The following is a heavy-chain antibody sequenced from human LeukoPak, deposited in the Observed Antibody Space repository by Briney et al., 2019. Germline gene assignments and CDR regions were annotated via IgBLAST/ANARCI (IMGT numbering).Heavy chain of an antibody. Sequence: ASVKVSCKASGYTFTSYAMHWVRQAPGQRLEWMEWINAGNGNTKYSQKFQGRVTITRDTSASTAYMELSSLRSEDTAVYYCARFYCSGGSCYHFYHPLDYWGQGTLVTVSS. CDR2: INAGNGNT. CDR1: GYTFTSYA. CDR3: ARFYCSGGSCYHFYHPLDY. V-gene: IGHV1-3*01. D-gene: IGHD2-15*01. J-gene: IGHJ4*02.